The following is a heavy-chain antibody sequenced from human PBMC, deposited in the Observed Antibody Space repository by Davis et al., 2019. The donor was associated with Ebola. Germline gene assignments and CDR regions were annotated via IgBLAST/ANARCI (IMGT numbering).Heavy chain of an antibody. CDR3: ARVYSPSGGPTEGFDY. D-gene: IGHD6-6*01. Sequence: ASVTVSRKASGYTFTSYGISWVRQAPGQGLEWMGWISAYNGNTNYAQKLQGRVTMTPDTSPSTAYMELRSLRSDDTAVYNCARVYSPSGGPTEGFDYWGQGTLVTVSS. CDR1: GYTFTSYG. V-gene: IGHV1-18*01. CDR2: ISAYNGNT. J-gene: IGHJ4*02.